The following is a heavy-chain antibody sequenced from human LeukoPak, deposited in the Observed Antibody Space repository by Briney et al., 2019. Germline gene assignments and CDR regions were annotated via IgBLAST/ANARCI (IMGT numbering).Heavy chain of an antibody. Sequence: GGSLRLSCAASGFTFRNYAMSWVRQPPGKGLEWVPAISGSSGSTYCADALNGRFTIPRDNSQNTLYLKMNSLIAEDTAVYYCAKGPLVVPAADNYFDYWGEGTLVTVSS. CDR3: AKGPLVVPAADNYFDY. CDR2: ISGSSGST. J-gene: IGHJ4*02. D-gene: IGHD2-2*01. V-gene: IGHV3-23*01. CDR1: GFTFRNYA.